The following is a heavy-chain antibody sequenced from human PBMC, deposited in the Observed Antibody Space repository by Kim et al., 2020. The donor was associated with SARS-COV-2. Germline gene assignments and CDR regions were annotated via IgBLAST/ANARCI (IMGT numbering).Heavy chain of an antibody. D-gene: IGHD4-17*01. Sequence: GGSLRLSCAASGFTFNSYSMNWVRQAPGKGLEWVSSISSNSYMYYADSVKGRFTISRDNGKKSLYLQMHRLRAEDSAIYYWERDYGDSLFDYWGQGNLVT. CDR2: ISSNSYM. CDR3: ERDYGDSLFDY. J-gene: IGHJ4*02. V-gene: IGHV3-21*01. CDR1: GFTFNSYS.